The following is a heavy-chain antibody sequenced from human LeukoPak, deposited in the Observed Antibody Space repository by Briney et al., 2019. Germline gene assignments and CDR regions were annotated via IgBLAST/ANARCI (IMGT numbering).Heavy chain of an antibody. CDR2: IRYDGSNK. V-gene: IGHV3-30*02. CDR3: ARGSKWFGELIRRGEYYFDY. J-gene: IGHJ4*02. Sequence: TGGSLRLSCAASGFTFSSYGMHWVRQAPGKGLEWVAFIRYDGSNKYYADSVKGLFIISRDNSKNTLYLQMNSLRAEDTAVYYCARGSKWFGELIRRGEYYFDYWGQGTLVTVSS. CDR1: GFTFSSYG. D-gene: IGHD3-10*01.